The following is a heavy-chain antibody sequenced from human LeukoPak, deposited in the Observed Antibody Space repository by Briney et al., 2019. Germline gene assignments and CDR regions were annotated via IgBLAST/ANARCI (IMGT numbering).Heavy chain of an antibody. V-gene: IGHV1-8*01. J-gene: IGHJ5*02. CDR2: MNPNSGNT. CDR1: GYTFTSYD. D-gene: IGHD3-16*02. CDR3: ARGVPGRYDYVWGSYRYFWFDP. Sequence: GASVKVSCKASGYTFTSYDINWVRQATGQGLEWMGWMNPNSGNTGYAQKFQGRVTMTRNTSISTAYMELSSLRSEDTAVYYCARGVPGRYDYVWGSYRYFWFDPWGQGTLVTVSS.